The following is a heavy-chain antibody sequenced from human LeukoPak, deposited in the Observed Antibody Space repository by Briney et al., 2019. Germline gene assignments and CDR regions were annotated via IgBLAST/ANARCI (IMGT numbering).Heavy chain of an antibody. J-gene: IGHJ4*02. V-gene: IGHV3-74*01. Sequence: GGSLRLSCAASGFTLSSYWMHWVRQAPGKGLVWVSRINSDGSSTSYADSVKGRFTISRDNAKNTLYLQMNSLRAEDTAVYYCARDRYNWNDVPFDYWGQGTLVTVSS. CDR2: INSDGSST. D-gene: IGHD1-20*01. CDR1: GFTLSSYW. CDR3: ARDRYNWNDVPFDY.